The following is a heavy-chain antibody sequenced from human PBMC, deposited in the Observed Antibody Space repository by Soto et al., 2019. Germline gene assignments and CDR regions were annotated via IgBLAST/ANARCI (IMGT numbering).Heavy chain of an antibody. V-gene: IGHV3-30-3*01. Sequence: QLVESGGGVVQPGGSLRLSCAASGFTFNYYPMHWVRQAPGKGLEWVAVVSFDGSNKYYSDSVKGRFTISTDNSKNTLYLQMNSLRREDTAVYYCARLPGPLVAVLYIYPLDGREAMSDVDVWGQGTTVTVSS. CDR1: GFTFNYYP. CDR3: ARLPGPLVAVLYIYPLDGREAMSDVDV. J-gene: IGHJ6*02. D-gene: IGHD6-19*01. CDR2: VSFDGSNK.